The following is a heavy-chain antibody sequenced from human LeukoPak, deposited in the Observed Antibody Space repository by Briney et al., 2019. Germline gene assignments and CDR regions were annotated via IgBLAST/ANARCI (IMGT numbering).Heavy chain of an antibody. D-gene: IGHD3-22*01. CDR2: ISAYNGNT. CDR3: AASDTYYYDSSGPLTDY. J-gene: IGHJ4*02. V-gene: IGHV1-18*01. CDR1: GYTFTSYG. Sequence: ASVKVSCKASGYTFTSYGISWVRQAPGQGLEWMGWISAYNGNTNYAQKFQERVTITRDMSTSTAYMELSSLRSEDTAVYYCAASDTYYYDSSGPLTDYWGQGALVTVSS.